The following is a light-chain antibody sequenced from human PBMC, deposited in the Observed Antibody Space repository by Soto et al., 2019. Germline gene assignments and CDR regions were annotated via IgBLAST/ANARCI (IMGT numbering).Light chain of an antibody. V-gene: IGKV4-1*01. J-gene: IGKJ4*01. Sequence: DIVMTQSPDSLAVSLGERATMNCKCSRSVLYKSNNKNHLAWYQQKPGQPPQLIIYCASTRESGVPERFSGSGSETDFTLTISSLEAEDVAFYWCHQYFDVPFPFGGGTKVEI. CDR3: HQYFDVPFP. CDR2: CAS. CDR1: RSVLYKSNNKNH.